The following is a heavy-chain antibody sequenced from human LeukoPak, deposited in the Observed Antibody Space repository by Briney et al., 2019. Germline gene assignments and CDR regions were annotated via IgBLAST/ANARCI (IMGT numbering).Heavy chain of an antibody. CDR1: GGSFSGYY. V-gene: IGHV4-34*01. CDR3: ASMGNRYCSSTSCYMT. Sequence: SETLSLTCAVYGGSFSGYYWSWIRQPPGKGLEWIGEINHSGSTNYNPSLKSRVTISIDTSKNQFSLKLSSVTAADTAVYYCASMGNRYCSSTSCYMTWGQGTLVTVSS. J-gene: IGHJ5*02. D-gene: IGHD2-2*02. CDR2: INHSGST.